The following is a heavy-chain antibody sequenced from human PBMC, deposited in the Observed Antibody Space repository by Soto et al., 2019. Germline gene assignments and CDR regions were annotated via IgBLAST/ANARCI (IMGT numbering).Heavy chain of an antibody. J-gene: IGHJ4*02. CDR2: IYYSGST. Sequence: SETLSLTCTVSGGSISSYYWSWIRQPPGKGLEWIGYIYYSGSTNHNPSLKSRVTISVDTSKNQFSLKLSSVTAADTAVYYCARDGGDYSDSRGPLWGQGTLVTVSS. CDR1: GGSISSYY. V-gene: IGHV4-59*12. D-gene: IGHD3-22*01. CDR3: ARDGGDYSDSRGPL.